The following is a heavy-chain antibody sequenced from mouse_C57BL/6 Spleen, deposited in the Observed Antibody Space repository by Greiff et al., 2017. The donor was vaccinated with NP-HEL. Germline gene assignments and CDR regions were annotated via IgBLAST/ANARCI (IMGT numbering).Heavy chain of an antibody. Sequence: QVQLQQSGAELVRPGASVTLSCKASGYTFTDYEMHWVKQTPVHGLEWIGAIDPETGGTAYNQKFKGKAILTADKSSSTAYMELRSLTSEDSAVYYCTRPYGSSPPGYFDVWGTGTTVTVSS. CDR1: GYTFTDYE. CDR2: IDPETGGT. V-gene: IGHV1-15*01. J-gene: IGHJ1*03. D-gene: IGHD1-1*01. CDR3: TRPYGSSPPGYFDV.